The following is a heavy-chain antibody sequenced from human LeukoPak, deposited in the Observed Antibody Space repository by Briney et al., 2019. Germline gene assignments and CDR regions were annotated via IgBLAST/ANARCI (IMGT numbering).Heavy chain of an antibody. V-gene: IGHV4-31*03. CDR3: ARDDGVAARFDP. J-gene: IGHJ5*02. D-gene: IGHD6-25*01. CDR1: GYSINSGGYY. CDR2: IQYSGST. Sequence: SETLSLTCSVSGYSINSGGYYWNWIRQYPGKGLEWIGYIQYSGSTNYSTSLKSRVTISVDKSKNQFSLKLSSVTAADTAVYYCARDDGVAARFDPWGQGTLVTVSS.